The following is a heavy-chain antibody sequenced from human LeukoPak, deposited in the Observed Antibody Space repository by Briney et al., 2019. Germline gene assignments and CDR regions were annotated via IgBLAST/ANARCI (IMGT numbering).Heavy chain of an antibody. CDR1: GGSISSGDYY. Sequence: SQTLSLTCTVSGGSISSGDYYWSWLRQPPGKGLEWIGYVYYSGSTYYNPSLKSRVTISVDTSKNQFSLKLSSVTAADTAVYYCARGRSAAAGYWGQGTLVTVSS. D-gene: IGHD6-13*01. CDR2: VYYSGST. J-gene: IGHJ4*02. CDR3: ARGRSAAAGY. V-gene: IGHV4-30-4*01.